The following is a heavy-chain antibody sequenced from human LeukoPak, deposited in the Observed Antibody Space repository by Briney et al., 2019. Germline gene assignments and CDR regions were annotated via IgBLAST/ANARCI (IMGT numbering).Heavy chain of an antibody. CDR1: GFTFSSYG. D-gene: IGHD5-18*01. CDR3: ARDGGYSQSPYYYYGMDV. Sequence: GGSLRLSCAASGFTFSSYGMHWVRQAPGKGLEWVAVIWYDGSNKYYADSVKGRFTISRDNSKNTLYLQMNSLRAEDTAVYYCARDGGYSQSPYYYYGMDVWGQGTTVTASS. V-gene: IGHV3-33*01. J-gene: IGHJ6*02. CDR2: IWYDGSNK.